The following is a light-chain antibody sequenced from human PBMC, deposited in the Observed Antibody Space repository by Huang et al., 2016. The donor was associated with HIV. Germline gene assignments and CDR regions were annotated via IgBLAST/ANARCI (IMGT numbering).Light chain of an antibody. Sequence: DIQMTQSPSSLSASVGDRVTITCQASKDIGNHLNWYQQKPGKAPKLLIYDASNLETGVPSRFSGSGSGTDFTFSISSLQPEDIATYYCQQYDNLSLTFGGGTTVEIK. J-gene: IGKJ4*01. CDR1: KDIGNH. V-gene: IGKV1-33*01. CDR2: DAS. CDR3: QQYDNLSLT.